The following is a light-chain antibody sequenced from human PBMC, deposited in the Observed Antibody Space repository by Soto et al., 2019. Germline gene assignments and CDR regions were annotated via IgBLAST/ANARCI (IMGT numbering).Light chain of an antibody. V-gene: IGLV2-14*01. CDR3: SSYSISTAYL. Sequence: QSVLAQPASVSGSPGQSINSACTGNSSDVGGYDYVSWYQLHPGKAPKLMVFEVNNRPSGVSYRFSGSKSGNTASLPISGLQAEDQADYFCSSYSISTAYLFGTGTKVT. CDR2: EVN. J-gene: IGLJ1*01. CDR1: SSDVGGYDY.